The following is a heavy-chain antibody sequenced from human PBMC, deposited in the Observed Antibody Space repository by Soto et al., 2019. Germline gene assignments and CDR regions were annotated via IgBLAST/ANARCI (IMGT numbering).Heavy chain of an antibody. CDR3: ARGRWLDIAAAIYSDY. J-gene: IGHJ4*02. D-gene: IGHD6-13*01. CDR1: GFTFRSYW. V-gene: IGHV3-7*01. Sequence: GGSLGLSCAASGFTFRSYWMSWVRQAPGKGLECVANIKKEGSEQYYVDSVKGRFTISRDSAKNSLNLQMNSLRVEDTAVYYCARGRWLDIAAAIYSDYWGQGTLVTVSS. CDR2: IKKEGSEQ.